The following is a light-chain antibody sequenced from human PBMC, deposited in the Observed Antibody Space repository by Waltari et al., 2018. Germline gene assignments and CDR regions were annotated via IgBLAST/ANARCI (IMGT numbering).Light chain of an antibody. CDR1: SSDVGGYNY. CDR3: CSYAGSYTFDVV. CDR2: DVS. J-gene: IGLJ2*01. Sequence: QSALTPPRSVSGSPGQSVTISCTGTSSDVGGYNYVSWYQQHPGKAPKLMIYDVSKRPSGVPDRFSGSKSGNTASLTISGLQAEDEADYYCCSYAGSYTFDVVFGGGTKLTVL. V-gene: IGLV2-11*01.